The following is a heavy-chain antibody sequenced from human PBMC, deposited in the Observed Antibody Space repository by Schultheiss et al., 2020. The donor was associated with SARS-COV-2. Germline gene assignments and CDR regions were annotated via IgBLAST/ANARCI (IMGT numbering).Heavy chain of an antibody. V-gene: IGHV3-11*01. CDR3: AKDAGRYSYGWSDHGMDV. Sequence: GGSLRLSCAASGFTFSDYYMNWIRQAPGKGLEWVSYISRSVSTIYYADSVKGRFTISRDNAKNSLYLQMNSLRAEDTALYYCAKDAGRYSYGWSDHGMDVWGQGTTVTVSS. D-gene: IGHD5-18*01. CDR1: GFTFSDYY. J-gene: IGHJ6*02. CDR2: ISRSVSTI.